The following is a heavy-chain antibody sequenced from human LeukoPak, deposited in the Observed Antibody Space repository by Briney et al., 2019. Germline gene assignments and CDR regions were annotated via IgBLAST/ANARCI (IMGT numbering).Heavy chain of an antibody. Sequence: ASVKVSCKASGYTFSTYAIHWVRQAPGQRLEWMGWINAGNGNTRYSQKFQGRVTITRDTSASTAYMGLSSLTSEDTAVYYCARSNDGDYWGQGTLVTVSS. D-gene: IGHD5-24*01. CDR3: ARSNDGDY. CDR1: GYTFSTYA. V-gene: IGHV1-3*01. CDR2: INAGNGNT. J-gene: IGHJ4*02.